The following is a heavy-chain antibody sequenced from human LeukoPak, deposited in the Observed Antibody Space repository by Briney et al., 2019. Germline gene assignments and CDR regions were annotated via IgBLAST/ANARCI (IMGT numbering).Heavy chain of an antibody. D-gene: IGHD3-3*01. CDR2: IWYDGSNE. J-gene: IGHJ3*02. Sequence: GGSLRLSCAASGFTFGSYGMHWVRQAPGKGLEWVAVIWYDGSNEYYADSVKGRFTISRDNSKNTLYLQMNSLRAEDTAVYYCAKEPLNVLRFLEWAFDIWGQGTMVTVSS. CDR1: GFTFGSYG. CDR3: AKEPLNVLRFLEWAFDI. V-gene: IGHV3-33*06.